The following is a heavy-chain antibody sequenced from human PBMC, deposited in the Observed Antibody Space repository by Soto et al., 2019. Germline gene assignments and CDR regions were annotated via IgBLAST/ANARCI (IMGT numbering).Heavy chain of an antibody. V-gene: IGHV1-2*02. J-gene: IGHJ4*02. Sequence: AASVKVSCKASGYTFTGHYIHWVRQAPEQGPEWMGEIGPESGATGYAQKFQGRVTMTRDMSITTVYMELNNLSPDDTAVYYCGRGRSGQIVVFYWGQGTPVTVSS. CDR3: GRGRSGQIVVFY. CDR2: IGPESGAT. CDR1: GYTFTGHY. D-gene: IGHD5-12*01.